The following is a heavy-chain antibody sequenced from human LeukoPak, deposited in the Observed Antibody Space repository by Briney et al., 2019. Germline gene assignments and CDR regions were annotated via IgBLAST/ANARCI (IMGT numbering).Heavy chain of an antibody. Sequence: GGSLRLSCAASGFTFSSYAMSWVRQAPGKGLEWVAQINQDGSKEYYIDSVKARFSISRDNARNSLSLQMNSLRAEDTAVYYCVRDGGVGGYDLLDPWGQGTLVTVSS. CDR1: GFTFSSYA. CDR2: INQDGSKE. V-gene: IGHV3-7*01. CDR3: VRDGGVGGYDLLDP. D-gene: IGHD5-12*01. J-gene: IGHJ5*02.